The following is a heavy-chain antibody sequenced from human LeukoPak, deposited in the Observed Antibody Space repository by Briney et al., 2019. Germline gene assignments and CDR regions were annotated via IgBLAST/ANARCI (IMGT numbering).Heavy chain of an antibody. J-gene: IGHJ6*02. V-gene: IGHV3-33*01. D-gene: IGHD2-21*02. CDR2: IWYDGSNK. Sequence: PGRSLRLSCAASGFTFSSYGMHWVRQAPGKGLEWVAVIWYDGSNKYYADSVKGRFTISRDNSKNTLYLQMNSLRAEDTAVYYCARDGGNSYYYYYGMDVWGQGTTATVSS. CDR1: GFTFSSYG. CDR3: ARDGGNSYYYYYGMDV.